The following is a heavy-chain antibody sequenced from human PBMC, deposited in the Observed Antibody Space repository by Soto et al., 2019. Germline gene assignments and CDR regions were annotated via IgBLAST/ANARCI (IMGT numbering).Heavy chain of an antibody. V-gene: IGHV3-23*01. D-gene: IGHD1-20*01. CDR3: AKVSVDNWNAGDAFEI. CDR1: GFDFSSDS. J-gene: IGHJ3*02. CDR2: ISGSGRTT. Sequence: EDQLLQSGGGLVRPGGSMRLSCAASGFDFSSDSLTWVRQAPGKGLQWIAFISGSGRTTYYADPVKGRFIISRENSNNTLYLQMNSLRSDDTAVYFCAKVSVDNWNAGDAFEIWGQGTRVSVS.